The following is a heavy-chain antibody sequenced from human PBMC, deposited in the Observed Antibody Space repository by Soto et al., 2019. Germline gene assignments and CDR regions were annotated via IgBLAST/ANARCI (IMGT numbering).Heavy chain of an antibody. V-gene: IGHV3-23*01. Sequence: EVQLLESGGGLVQPGGSLRLSCAASGFTFSSYAMSWVRQAPGKGLEWVSGMSGSGGTAYYRDSGKGRFTISRDNSKQTLYLQMNSLMAEDTALYYCAKGPIFGVENIYDYWGQGTLVTVSS. J-gene: IGHJ4*02. CDR1: GFTFSSYA. CDR3: AKGPIFGVENIYDY. D-gene: IGHD3-3*01. CDR2: MSGSGGTA.